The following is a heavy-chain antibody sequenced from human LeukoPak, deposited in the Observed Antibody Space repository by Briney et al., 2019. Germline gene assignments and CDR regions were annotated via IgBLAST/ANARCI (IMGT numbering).Heavy chain of an antibody. CDR3: ADLITYYDILTGYYRDY. V-gene: IGHV3-23*01. D-gene: IGHD3-9*01. J-gene: IGHJ4*02. Sequence: PGGSLRLSCAASGFTFSSYAMSWVRQAPGKGLEWVSAISGSGGSTYYADSVKGRFTISRENSKNTLYLQMNSLRAEDTAVYYCADLITYYDILTGYYRDYWGQGTLVTVSS. CDR2: ISGSGGST. CDR1: GFTFSSYA.